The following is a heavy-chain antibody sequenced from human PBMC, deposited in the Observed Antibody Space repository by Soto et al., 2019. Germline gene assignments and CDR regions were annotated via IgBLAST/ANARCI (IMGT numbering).Heavy chain of an antibody. V-gene: IGHV3-23*01. CDR1: GFTFSSYA. Sequence: EVQLLESGGGLVQPGGSLRLSCAASGFTFSSYAMTWVRQAPGKGLEWVSGISTSGDGTYYADSVKGRFTISRDNSKNTLCLQMNSLRAEDTAVDYCATLARTKDFDYWGQGTLVTVSS. CDR3: ATLARTKDFDY. J-gene: IGHJ4*02. CDR2: ISTSGDGT. D-gene: IGHD2-8*01.